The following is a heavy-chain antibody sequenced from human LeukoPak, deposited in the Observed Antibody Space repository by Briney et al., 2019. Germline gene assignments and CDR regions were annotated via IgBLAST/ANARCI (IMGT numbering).Heavy chain of an antibody. D-gene: IGHD3-3*01. CDR3: VRDLTIFGVVTWDYYYGMDV. CDR1: GFTFSSYW. Sequence: GGSLRLSCAASGFTFSSYWMHWVRQAPGKGLVWVSRINSDGSSTSYADSVKGRFTISRDNAKNTLYLQMNSLRAEDTAVYYCVRDLTIFGVVTWDYYYGMDVWGQGTTVTVSS. V-gene: IGHV3-74*01. J-gene: IGHJ6*02. CDR2: INSDGSST.